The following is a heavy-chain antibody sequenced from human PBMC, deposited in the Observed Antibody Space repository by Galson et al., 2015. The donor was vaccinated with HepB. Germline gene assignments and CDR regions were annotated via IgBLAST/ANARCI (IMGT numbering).Heavy chain of an antibody. J-gene: IGHJ4*02. D-gene: IGHD3-22*01. CDR1: GYTFSSYS. V-gene: IGHV1-18*01. CDR2: INPYNRET. CDR3: ARAQISMRVGYFDY. Sequence: SVKVSCKASGYTFSSYSIAWVRQAPGQGLEWMAWINPYNRETHFAGKFQGRVTLTTNTFTSTAYMELRSLRSDDTAVYYCARAQISMRVGYFDYWGQGTLVTVSS.